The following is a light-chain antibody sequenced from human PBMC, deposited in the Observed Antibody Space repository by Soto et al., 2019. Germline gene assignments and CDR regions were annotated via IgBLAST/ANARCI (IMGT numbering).Light chain of an antibody. V-gene: IGLV2-14*01. CDR3: SSYTSSSALV. CDR1: SSDVGGYNY. Sequence: QSVLTQPASVSGSPGQSITISCTGTSSDVGGYNYVSWYQHHPGKAPKLMIYEVSNRPSGVSHRFSGSKSGNTASLTISGLQAEDAAGYFCSSYTSSSALVFGTGTKLTVL. J-gene: IGLJ1*01. CDR2: EVS.